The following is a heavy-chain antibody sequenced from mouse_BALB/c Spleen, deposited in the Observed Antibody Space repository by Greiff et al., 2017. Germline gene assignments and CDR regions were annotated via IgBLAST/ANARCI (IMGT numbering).Heavy chain of an antibody. Sequence: EVKLMESGGGLVKPGGSLKLSCAASGFTFSDYYMYWVRQTPEKRLEWVATISDGGSYTYYPDSVKGRFTISRDNAKNNLYLQMSSLKSEDTAMYYCAREGMGKGAMDYWGQGTSVTVSS. J-gene: IGHJ4*01. CDR3: AREGMGKGAMDY. D-gene: IGHD2-1*01. V-gene: IGHV5-4*02. CDR1: GFTFSDYY. CDR2: ISDGGSYT.